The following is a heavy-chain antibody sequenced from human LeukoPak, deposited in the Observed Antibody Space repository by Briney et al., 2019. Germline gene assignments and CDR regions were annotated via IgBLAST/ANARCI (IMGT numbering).Heavy chain of an antibody. J-gene: IGHJ4*02. CDR1: GGSISNTNW. Sequence: SETLSLTRGVSGGSISNTNWWTGFRQPPGKGLEWIGEVNLQGSTNYNPSLKGRVAISVDKSGNHISLKLTSVTAADTAVYYCARDGGPYRPLDYSGQGTLVTVAS. CDR2: VNLQGST. CDR3: ARDGGPYRPLDY. V-gene: IGHV4-4*02.